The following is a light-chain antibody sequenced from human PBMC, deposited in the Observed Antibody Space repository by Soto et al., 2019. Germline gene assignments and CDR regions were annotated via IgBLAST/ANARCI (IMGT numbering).Light chain of an antibody. CDR2: VAS. Sequence: TQSPSSLSASVGDRVTMTCRASQDIRSDLGWYQQKPGEAPKLLIYVASRLQSGVPSRFSGSGSGTDFTLTISSLQPEDFATYYCLQDYGFPRTFGQGTKVEIK. CDR3: LQDYGFPRT. V-gene: IGKV1-6*01. J-gene: IGKJ1*01. CDR1: QDIRSD.